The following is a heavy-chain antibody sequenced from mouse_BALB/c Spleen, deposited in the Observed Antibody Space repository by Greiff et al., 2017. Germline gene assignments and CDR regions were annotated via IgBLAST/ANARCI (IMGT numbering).Heavy chain of an antibody. J-gene: IGHJ4*01. Sequence: QVQLQESGPELVQPGAFVKISCKASGYTFTSYDINWVKQRPGQGLEWIGWIYPGDGSTKYKEKFKGKATLTADKSSSTAYMQLSSLTSENSAVYFCARGSQSDMDYWGQGTTVTVSS. CDR1: GYTFTSYD. V-gene: IGHV1S56*01. CDR2: IYPGDGST. D-gene: IGHD6-2*01. CDR3: ARGSQSDMDY.